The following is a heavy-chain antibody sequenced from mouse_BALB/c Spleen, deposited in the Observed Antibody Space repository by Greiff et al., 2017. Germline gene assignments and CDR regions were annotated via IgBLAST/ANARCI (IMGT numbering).Heavy chain of an antibody. V-gene: IGHV5-12-1*01. J-gene: IGHJ3*01. CDR3: ARDQAWFAY. CDR1: GFAFSSYD. Sequence: EVHLVESGGGLVKPGGSLKLSCAASGFAFSSYDMSWVRQTPEKRLEWVAYISSGGGSTYYPDTVKGRFTISRDNAKNTLYLQMSSLKSEDTAMYYCARDQAWFAYWGQGTLVTVSA. CDR2: ISSGGGST.